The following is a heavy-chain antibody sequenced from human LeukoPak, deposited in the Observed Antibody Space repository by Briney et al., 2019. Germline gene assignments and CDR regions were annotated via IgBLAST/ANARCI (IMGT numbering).Heavy chain of an antibody. CDR1: GFTFSTYS. Sequence: PGGSLRLSCAASGFTFSTYSLDWVRQAPGKGLEWVSYTSGSSNTIYYADSVKGRFTISRDNTKNSLYLQMNSLRAEDTAVYYCILLAMTGTFGFDYWGQGTLVTVSS. CDR3: ILLAMTGTFGFDY. CDR2: TSGSSNTI. J-gene: IGHJ4*02. V-gene: IGHV3-48*01. D-gene: IGHD6-19*01.